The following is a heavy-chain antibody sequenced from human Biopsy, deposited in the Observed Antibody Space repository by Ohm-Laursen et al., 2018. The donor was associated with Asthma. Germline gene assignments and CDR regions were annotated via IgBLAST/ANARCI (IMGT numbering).Heavy chain of an antibody. Sequence: SDTLSLTCGVYRGSLRVYVWSWIRQPPGKGLEWIGESNQGGSPTFNPSLKSRVTISRDTSKNQLSLKLRSVTAADTAVYYCARYCSGGFSYYEYAMDVWGQGTPVTVSS. V-gene: IGHV4-34*01. J-gene: IGHJ6*02. CDR2: SNQGGSP. D-gene: IGHD2-15*01. CDR3: ARYCSGGFSYYEYAMDV. CDR1: RGSLRVYV.